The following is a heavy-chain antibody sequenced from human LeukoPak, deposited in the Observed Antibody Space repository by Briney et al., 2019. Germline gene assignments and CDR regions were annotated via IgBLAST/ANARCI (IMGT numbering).Heavy chain of an antibody. CDR3: ARMIPAAIYYYGMDV. J-gene: IGHJ6*02. D-gene: IGHD2-2*01. CDR2: IIPIFGTA. Sequence: ASVKVSCKASGGTFSSYAISWVRQAPGQGPEWMGGIIPIFGTANYAQKFQGRVTITADESTSTAYMELSSLRSEDTAVYYCARMIPAAIYYYGMDVWGQGTTVTVSS. CDR1: GGTFSSYA. V-gene: IGHV1-69*13.